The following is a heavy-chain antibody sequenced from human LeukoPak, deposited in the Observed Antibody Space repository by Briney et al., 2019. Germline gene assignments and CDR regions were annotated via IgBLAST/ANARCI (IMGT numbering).Heavy chain of an antibody. J-gene: IGHJ3*02. Sequence: PSETLSLTCTVSGGSLSSFYWSWIRQPPGKGLEWIGYIYYSGSTNYNPSLKSRVTISVDTSKNQFSLKLSSVTAAVTAVYYCARHSGSRDGFDIWGQGTMVTVSS. CDR3: ARHSGSRDGFDI. CDR1: GGSLSSFY. CDR2: IYYSGST. D-gene: IGHD1-26*01. V-gene: IGHV4-59*08.